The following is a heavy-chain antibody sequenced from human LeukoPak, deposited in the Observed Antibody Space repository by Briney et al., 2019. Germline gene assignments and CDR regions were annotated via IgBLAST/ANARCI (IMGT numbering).Heavy chain of an antibody. Sequence: ASVKVSCKASGYTFTSYDINWVRQATGQGLEWMGWMNPNSGNTGYAQKFQGRVTITRNTSISTAYMELSSLRSEDTAVYYCASADWLRGYSYAPFDYWGQGTLVTVSS. J-gene: IGHJ4*02. CDR1: GYTFTSYD. CDR2: MNPNSGNT. V-gene: IGHV1-8*03. CDR3: ASADWLRGYSYAPFDY. D-gene: IGHD5-18*01.